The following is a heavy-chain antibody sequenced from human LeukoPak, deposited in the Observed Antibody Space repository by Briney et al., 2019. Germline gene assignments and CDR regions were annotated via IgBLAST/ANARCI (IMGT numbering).Heavy chain of an antibody. V-gene: IGHV4-30-4*01. Sequence: PSQTLSLTCTVSGGSISSGYYYWNWIRQPPGKGLEWIGYIYRTGSAYYTPSLKSRLTISIDTSKNQFSLRFTSVNAADTAVYYCARDRGLGFDPWGQGILVTVSS. J-gene: IGHJ5*02. CDR1: GGSISSGYYY. D-gene: IGHD6-19*01. CDR3: ARDRGLGFDP. CDR2: IYRTGSA.